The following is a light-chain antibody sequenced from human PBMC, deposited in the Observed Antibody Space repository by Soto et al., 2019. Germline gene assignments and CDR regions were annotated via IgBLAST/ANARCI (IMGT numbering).Light chain of an antibody. CDR2: DVS. CDR1: SSDVGGYNY. Sequence: QPVLTQPASVSGSPGQSITISCTGTSSDVGGYNYVSWYQQHPGKAPKLMIYDVSNRPSGVSNRFSGSKSGNTASLTISGLQAEDEADYYCSSYTSSSTPPYVFGTGTKVTVL. V-gene: IGLV2-14*01. CDR3: SSYTSSSTPPYV. J-gene: IGLJ1*01.